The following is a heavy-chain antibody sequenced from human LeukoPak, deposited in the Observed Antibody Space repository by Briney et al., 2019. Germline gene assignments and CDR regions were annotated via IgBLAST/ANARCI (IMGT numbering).Heavy chain of an antibody. CDR2: IYYSGST. V-gene: IGHV4-59*01. Sequence: SGTLSLTCTVSGGSISSYYWSWIRQPPGKGLEWIGYIYYSGSTNYNPSLKSRVTISVDTSKNQFSLKVSSVTAADTAVYYCAREESSSWYELGYWGQGTLVTVSS. CDR3: AREESSSWYELGY. CDR1: GGSISSYY. J-gene: IGHJ4*02. D-gene: IGHD6-13*01.